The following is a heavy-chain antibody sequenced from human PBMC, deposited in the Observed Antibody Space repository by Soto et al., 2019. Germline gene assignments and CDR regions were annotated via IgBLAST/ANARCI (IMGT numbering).Heavy chain of an antibody. J-gene: IGHJ4*02. Sequence: GGSLRLSCAASGFTFSSYAMHWVRQAPGKGLEWVAAISSYGSNKYYADSVKGRFTISRDNSKTTLYLQMNSLRAEDTAVYYCAKEACTNGLCYTNYFDSWGQGALVTVSS. D-gene: IGHD2-8*01. V-gene: IGHV3-30*18. CDR2: ISSYGSNK. CDR1: GFTFSSYA. CDR3: AKEACTNGLCYTNYFDS.